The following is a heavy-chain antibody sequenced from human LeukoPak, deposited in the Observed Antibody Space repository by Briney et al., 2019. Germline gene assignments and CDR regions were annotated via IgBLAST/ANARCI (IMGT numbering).Heavy chain of an antibody. CDR2: INPNSGGT. J-gene: IGHJ4*02. CDR1: GYSFTTYA. CDR3: ALDSSGYDY. Sequence: ASVKVSCKASGYSFTTYAMNWLRQAPGQGLEWMGWINPNSGGTNYAQKFQGRVTMTRDTSISTAYMELSRLRSDDTAVYYCALDSSGYDYWGQGTLVTVSS. D-gene: IGHD3-22*01. V-gene: IGHV1-2*02.